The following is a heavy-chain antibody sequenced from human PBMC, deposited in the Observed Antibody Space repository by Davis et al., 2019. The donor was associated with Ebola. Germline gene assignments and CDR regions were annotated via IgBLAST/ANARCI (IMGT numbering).Heavy chain of an antibody. CDR3: ARGGGNSLLDY. CDR1: GFTFSGSA. J-gene: IGHJ4*02. CDR2: IWYDGSNK. D-gene: IGHD4-23*01. Sequence: GESLKISCAASGFTFSGSAMHWVRQAPGKGLEWVAVIWYDGSNKYYADSVKGRFTISRDNSKNTLYLQMNSLRAEDTAVYYCARGGGNSLLDYWGQGTLVTVSS. V-gene: IGHV3-33*08.